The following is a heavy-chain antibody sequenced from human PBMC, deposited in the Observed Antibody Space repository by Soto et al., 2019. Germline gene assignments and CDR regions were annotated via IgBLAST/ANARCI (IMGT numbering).Heavy chain of an antibody. Sequence: SETLSLTCTVSGGSISSSSYYWGWIRQPPGKGLEWIGSIYYSGSTYYNPSLKSRVTISVDTSKNQFSLRLSSVTAADTAVYYCARHGDVPFDYWGQGTLVTVSS. V-gene: IGHV4-39*01. CDR2: IYYSGST. D-gene: IGHD7-27*01. CDR1: GGSISSSSYY. CDR3: ARHGDVPFDY. J-gene: IGHJ4*02.